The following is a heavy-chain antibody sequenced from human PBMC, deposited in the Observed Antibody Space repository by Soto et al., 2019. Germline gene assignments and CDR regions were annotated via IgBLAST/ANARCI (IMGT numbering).Heavy chain of an antibody. D-gene: IGHD1-26*01. V-gene: IGHV4-34*01. CDR1: GGSFSGYY. Sequence: SETLSLTCAVYGGSFSGYYWSWIRQPPGKGLEWIGEINHSGSTNYNPSLKSRVTISVDTSKNQFSLKLSSVTAADTAVYYCARGPVPLASGSYPPHFDYWGQGTLVTVSS. CDR3: ARGPVPLASGSYPPHFDY. J-gene: IGHJ4*02. CDR2: INHSGST.